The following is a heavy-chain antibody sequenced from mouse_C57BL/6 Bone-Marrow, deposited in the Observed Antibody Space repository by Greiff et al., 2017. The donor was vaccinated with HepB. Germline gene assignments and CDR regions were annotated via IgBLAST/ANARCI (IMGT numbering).Heavy chain of an antibody. CDR1: GFTFTDYY. V-gene: IGHV7-3*01. Sequence: EVQVVESGGGLVQPGGSLSLSCAASGFTFTDYYMSWVRQPPGKALEWLGFIRNKANGYTTEYSASVKGRFTISRDNSQSILYLQMNTLRAEDSATYYCVRAYYSPWFAYWGQGTLVTVSA. D-gene: IGHD2-12*01. J-gene: IGHJ3*01. CDR2: IRNKANGYTT. CDR3: VRAYYSPWFAY.